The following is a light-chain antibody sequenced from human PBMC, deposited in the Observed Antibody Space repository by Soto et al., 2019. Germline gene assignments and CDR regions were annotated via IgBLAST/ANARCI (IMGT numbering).Light chain of an antibody. V-gene: IGKV1-5*03. Sequence: DIQMTQSPATLSGSIGDRVTITFRASQTISSWLAWYQQKPGKAPKLLIYKASTLKSGVPSRFSGSGSGTEFTLTISSLQPDHFATYYCQHYNSYSEAFGQGTKV. CDR2: KAS. CDR1: QTISSW. J-gene: IGKJ1*01. CDR3: QHYNSYSEA.